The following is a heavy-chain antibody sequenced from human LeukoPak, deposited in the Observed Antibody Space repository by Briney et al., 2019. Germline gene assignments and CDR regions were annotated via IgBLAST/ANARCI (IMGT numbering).Heavy chain of an antibody. V-gene: IGHV4-4*07. CDR1: GGSISSYY. Sequence: PSETLSLTCTVSGGSISSYYWSWIRQPAGKGLEWIGGIHTSGSTNYNPSLKSRVTMSGDTSKNQFSLKLNSVTAADTAVYYCARGRDGYNFLNRGEYYYFDYWGQGTLVTVSS. J-gene: IGHJ4*02. D-gene: IGHD5-24*01. CDR3: ARGRDGYNFLNRGEYYYFDY. CDR2: IHTSGST.